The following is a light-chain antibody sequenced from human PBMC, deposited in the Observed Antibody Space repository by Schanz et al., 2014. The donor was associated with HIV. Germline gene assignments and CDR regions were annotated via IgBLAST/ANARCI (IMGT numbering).Light chain of an antibody. Sequence: QSALTQPASVSGSPGQSITISCTGTSNDVGIYNLVSWYQQHPGKAPKLTIYEVSKRPSGVSNRFSGSKSGNTASLTISGLQGEDEADYYCASYTSTNTYVFGNPTKLTVL. J-gene: IGLJ1*01. V-gene: IGLV2-23*02. CDR3: ASYTSTNTYV. CDR1: SNDVGIYNL. CDR2: EVS.